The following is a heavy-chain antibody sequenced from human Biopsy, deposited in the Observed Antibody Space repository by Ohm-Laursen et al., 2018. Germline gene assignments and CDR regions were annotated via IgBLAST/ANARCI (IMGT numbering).Heavy chain of an antibody. CDR3: ARGTGRYYVYGAFDI. CDR1: GDSINNYY. Sequence: TLSLTCTVSGDSINNYYWSWIRQPAGKGLEWIGRIYTSGSPNYNLSLESRVTMSVDTSKNQFSLNLRSVTAADTAVYYCARGTGRYYVYGAFDIWGQGTVITVSS. CDR2: IYTSGSP. J-gene: IGHJ3*02. V-gene: IGHV4-4*07. D-gene: IGHD1-26*01.